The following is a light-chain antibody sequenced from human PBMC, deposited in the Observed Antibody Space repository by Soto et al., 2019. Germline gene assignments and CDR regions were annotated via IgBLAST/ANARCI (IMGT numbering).Light chain of an antibody. CDR1: QSVSSRY. Sequence: EIVLTQSPGTLSVSPGERATLSCRASQSVSSRYVAWYQQKPGQAPRLLIYAASGRATGIPDRLSGSGSGTDFTLTISRLEPEDFGVYHCQQYGTSPWTFGQGTKVEIK. CDR2: AAS. CDR3: QQYGTSPWT. J-gene: IGKJ1*01. V-gene: IGKV3-20*01.